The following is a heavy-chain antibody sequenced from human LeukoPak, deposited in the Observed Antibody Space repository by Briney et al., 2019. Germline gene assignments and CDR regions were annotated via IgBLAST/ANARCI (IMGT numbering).Heavy chain of an antibody. CDR1: GYTFTSYY. Sequence: ASVKVSCKASGYTFTSYYMHWVRQAPGQGLEWMGIINPSGGSTSYAQKFQGRVTMTRDTSTSTVYMELSSLRSEDTAVYYCARGETHYYDSSGYFHDYYYYGMDVWGQGTTVTVSS. D-gene: IGHD3-22*01. J-gene: IGHJ6*02. CDR2: INPSGGST. CDR3: ARGETHYYDSSGYFHDYYYYGMDV. V-gene: IGHV1-46*01.